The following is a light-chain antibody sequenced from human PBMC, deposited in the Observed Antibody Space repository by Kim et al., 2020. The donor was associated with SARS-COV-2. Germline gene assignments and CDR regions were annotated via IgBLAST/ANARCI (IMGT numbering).Light chain of an antibody. CDR2: DAS. J-gene: IGKJ4*01. CDR3: QQRSNWPRT. Sequence: EIVLTQSPATLSLSPGERATLSCRASQSLSSYLAWYQQKPGQAPRLLIYDASNRATGIPARFSGSGSGTDFTLTISSLEPEDFAVYYCQQRSNWPRTLGEGTKLEI. CDR1: QSLSSY. V-gene: IGKV3-11*01.